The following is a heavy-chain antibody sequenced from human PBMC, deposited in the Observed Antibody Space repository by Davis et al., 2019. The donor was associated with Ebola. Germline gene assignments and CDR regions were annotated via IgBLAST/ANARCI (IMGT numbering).Heavy chain of an antibody. CDR2: INPNSGGT. D-gene: IGHD2-2*02. Sequence: ASVKVSCKASGYTFTGYYMHWVRQAPGQGLEWMGRINPNSGGTNYAQKFQGRVTMTRDTSISTAYMELSRLRSDDTAVYYCARWSYQPLLYGENYYYGMDVWGKGTTVTVSS. J-gene: IGHJ6*04. CDR3: ARWSYQPLLYGENYYYGMDV. CDR1: GYTFTGYY. V-gene: IGHV1-2*06.